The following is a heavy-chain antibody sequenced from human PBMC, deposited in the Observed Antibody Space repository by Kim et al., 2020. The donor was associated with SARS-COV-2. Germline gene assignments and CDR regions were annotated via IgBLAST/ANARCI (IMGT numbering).Heavy chain of an antibody. D-gene: IGHD2-8*02. Sequence: SQTLSLTCAISGDNVSSTSAGWNWIRQSPSRGLEWLGRTYYRSKWHIDYAISVKGRISINPDTSKNQFSMQLNSVTPEDTAVYYCARDCFDVFTGLDAFGIWGQGTMVTVSS. CDR3: ARDCFDVFTGLDAFGI. CDR2: TYYRSKWHI. J-gene: IGHJ3*02. CDR1: GDNVSSTSAG. V-gene: IGHV6-1*01.